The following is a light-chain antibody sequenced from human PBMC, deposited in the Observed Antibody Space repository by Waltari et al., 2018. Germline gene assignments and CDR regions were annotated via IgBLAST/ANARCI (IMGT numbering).Light chain of an antibody. Sequence: EVVLTQSPDTLSLSPGERATLSCRASQSVISNYLAWYQQRPGQAPRLLIYDAFRRNTGIPDKYSGSGSGTDFTLTISRLEPEDFAVYYCQQYGDSPHTFGQGTKVEIK. CDR1: QSVISNY. V-gene: IGKV3-20*01. CDR3: QQYGDSPHT. J-gene: IGKJ2*01. CDR2: DAF.